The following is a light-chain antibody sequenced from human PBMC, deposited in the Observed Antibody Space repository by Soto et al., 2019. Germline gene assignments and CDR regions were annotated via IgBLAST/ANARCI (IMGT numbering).Light chain of an antibody. CDR2: AAS. CDR3: QQSYSTPIT. V-gene: IGKV1-39*01. Sequence: DIQMTQSQCSLSASVGGRVTINCQASQDISNYLNWYQQKPGQAPNLLIYAASSLHSWVPSRGSGSGSGTDFTLTISSLQPEDVATYYCQQSYSTPITFGQGTRLEIK. J-gene: IGKJ5*01. CDR1: QDISNY.